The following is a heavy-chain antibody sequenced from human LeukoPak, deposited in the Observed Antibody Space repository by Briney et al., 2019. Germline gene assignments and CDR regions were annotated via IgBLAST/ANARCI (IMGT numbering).Heavy chain of an antibody. V-gene: IGHV4-30-2*01. CDR3: AGRSREDIVVVPAAMGLDV. J-gene: IGHJ6*02. D-gene: IGHD2-2*01. CDR2: INHSGST. CDR1: GGSISSGGYY. Sequence: SQTLSLTCTVSGGSISSGGYYWSWIRQPPGKGLEWIGEINHSGSTNYNPSLKSRVTMSVDMSKNQFSLKLSSVTAADTAVYYCAGRSREDIVVVPAAMGLDVWGQGTTVTVSS.